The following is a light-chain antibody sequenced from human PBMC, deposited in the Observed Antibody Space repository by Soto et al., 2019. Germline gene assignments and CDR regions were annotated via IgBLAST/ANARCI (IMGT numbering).Light chain of an antibody. CDR2: DAS. V-gene: IGKV3-20*01. CDR1: QSISSSY. Sequence: EIVLTQSPGTLSLSPGERATLSCRASQSISSSYLAWYKQKPGQAPRLLSYDASSRATGIPDRFSGGGSGTEFTLTISRLEPEDFAVYYCQQFSSYPLTFGGGTKVDIK. J-gene: IGKJ4*01. CDR3: QQFSSYPLT.